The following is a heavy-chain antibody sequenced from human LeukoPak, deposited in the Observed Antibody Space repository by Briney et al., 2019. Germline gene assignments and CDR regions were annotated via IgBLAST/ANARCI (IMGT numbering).Heavy chain of an antibody. CDR1: GFTFSSYS. J-gene: IGHJ4*02. Sequence: PGGSLRLSCAASGFTFSSYSMNWVRQAPGKGLEWVSAISGSGGSTYYADSVKGRFTISRDNSKNTLYLQMNSLRAEDTAVYYCAKASPDGYNFGYWGQGTLVTVSS. D-gene: IGHD5-24*01. CDR3: AKASPDGYNFGY. V-gene: IGHV3-23*01. CDR2: ISGSGGST.